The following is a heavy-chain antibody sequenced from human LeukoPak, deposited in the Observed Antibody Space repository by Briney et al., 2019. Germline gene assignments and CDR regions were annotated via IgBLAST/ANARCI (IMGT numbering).Heavy chain of an antibody. V-gene: IGHV3-7*01. CDR2: IKQDGSEK. CDR1: GFTSSSYW. CDR3: ARNGPGIKIFRVVYYYYYYTDV. Sequence: QPRGSLRLSCAASGFTSSSYWMSWVRQAPREGREWVANIKQDGSEKYYVDSVKGRFTISRDNSKNSLYLQMNSLTAEDTAVYYCARNGPGIKIFRVVYYYYYYTDVWGKGTTVTVSS. D-gene: IGHD3-3*01. J-gene: IGHJ6*03.